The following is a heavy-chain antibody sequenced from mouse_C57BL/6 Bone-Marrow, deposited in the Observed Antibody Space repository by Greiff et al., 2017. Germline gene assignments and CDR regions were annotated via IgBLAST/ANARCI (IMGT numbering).Heavy chain of an antibody. V-gene: IGHV1-64*01. CDR1: GYTFTSYW. Sequence: VQLQQPGAELVRPGTSVKLSCKASGYTFTSYWMHWVKQRPEQGLEWIGMIHPNSGSTNYNEKFQSKATMTVDKSSSTAYMQLSSLTSEDTAVYDCALYHDDDGAMDYWGQGTSVTVSS. CDR3: ALYHDDDGAMDY. D-gene: IGHD2-4*01. CDR2: IHPNSGST. J-gene: IGHJ4*01.